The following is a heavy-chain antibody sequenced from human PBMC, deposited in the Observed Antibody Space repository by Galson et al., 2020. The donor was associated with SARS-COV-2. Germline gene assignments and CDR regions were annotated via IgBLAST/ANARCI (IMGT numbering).Heavy chain of an antibody. Sequence: GESLKISCAASGFTFRIHAMHWGRQAPGKGLEWVSLISHDGSEKYYADSVKGRFTVSRDNSKNTVYLHMNSLRDDDTGVYYCARGSRWDRATDDGVDVWGQGTTVTVSS. CDR1: GFTFRIHA. D-gene: IGHD2-2*01. CDR3: ARGSRWDRATDDGVDV. CDR2: ISHDGSEK. V-gene: IGHV3-30*04. J-gene: IGHJ6*02.